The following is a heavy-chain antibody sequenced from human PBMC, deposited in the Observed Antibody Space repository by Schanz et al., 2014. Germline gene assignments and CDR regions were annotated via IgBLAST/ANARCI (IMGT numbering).Heavy chain of an antibody. J-gene: IGHJ5*02. CDR3: ATASSPVREGGAGSTIHL. CDR1: GFSFSDHA. Sequence: EVELVESGGGLVQPGGSLRLSCAASGFSFSDHAMDWVRQAAGKGLEWVGRIKSKTDGETTDYAAPVKGRFSISRDDSQRTLYLQMNSLKSEDTAMYYCATASSPVREGGAGSTIHLWGQGTLVTDSP. V-gene: IGHV3-15*01. CDR2: IKSKTDGETT. D-gene: IGHD6-13*01.